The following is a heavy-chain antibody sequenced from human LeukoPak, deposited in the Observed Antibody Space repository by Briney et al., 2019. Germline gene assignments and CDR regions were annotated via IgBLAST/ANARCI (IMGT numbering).Heavy chain of an antibody. J-gene: IGHJ4*02. D-gene: IGHD3-10*01. Sequence: PSETLSLTCAVYGGSFSGYYWSWIRQPPGKGLEWIGEINHSGSTNYNPSLKSRVTISVDTSKNQFSLKLSSVTAADTAVYYCARSWDRGGDYWGQGTLVTVSS. CDR1: GGSFSGYY. CDR2: INHSGST. CDR3: ARSWDRGGDY. V-gene: IGHV4-34*01.